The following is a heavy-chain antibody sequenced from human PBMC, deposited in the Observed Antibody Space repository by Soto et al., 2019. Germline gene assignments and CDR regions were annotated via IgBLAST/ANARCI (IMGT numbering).Heavy chain of an antibody. CDR1: GFTFSSYG. Sequence: HPGGSLRLSCAASGFTFSSYGMHWVRQAPGKGLEWVAVISYDGSNKYYADSVKGRFTISRDNSKNTLYLQMNSLRAEDTAVYYCARDTLGITGMGWFDPWGQGTLVTVSS. V-gene: IGHV3-30*03. D-gene: IGHD1-20*01. CDR3: ARDTLGITGMGWFDP. CDR2: ISYDGSNK. J-gene: IGHJ5*02.